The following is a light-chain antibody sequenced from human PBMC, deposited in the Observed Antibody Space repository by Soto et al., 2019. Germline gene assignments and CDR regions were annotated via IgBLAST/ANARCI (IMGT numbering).Light chain of an antibody. CDR1: QSISSAY. J-gene: IGKJ5*01. CDR2: GPH. V-gene: IGKV3-20*01. Sequence: EIVLTQSPGILSLSPGERATLSCRASQSISSAYIAWYQQKPGQTPRLLIYGPHTRAAGIPERFSGSGSGTDFTLTINRLESEDFEVYCCQQYGSLPITFGQGTRLEIK. CDR3: QQYGSLPIT.